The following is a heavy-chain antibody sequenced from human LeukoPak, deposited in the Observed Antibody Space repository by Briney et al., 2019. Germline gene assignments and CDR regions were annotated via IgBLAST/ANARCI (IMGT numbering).Heavy chain of an antibody. CDR3: AKDRSTVTKGDYYFDY. D-gene: IGHD4-17*01. Sequence: PGGSLRLSCAASGFTFSSYAMSWVRQAPGKGLEWVSAISGSGGSTYYADSVKGRFTISRDNSKYTLYLQMNSLRAGDTAVYYCAKDRSTVTKGDYYFDYWGQGTLVTVSS. V-gene: IGHV3-23*01. CDR2: ISGSGGST. CDR1: GFTFSSYA. J-gene: IGHJ4*02.